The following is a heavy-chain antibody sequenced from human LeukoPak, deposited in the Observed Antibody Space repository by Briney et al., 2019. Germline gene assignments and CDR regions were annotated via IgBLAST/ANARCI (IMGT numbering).Heavy chain of an antibody. Sequence: GGSLRLSREASGFTFNTYSMNWARQAPGKGLEWVSSIDSSGGYMFYADSVKGRFIISRDNAKDSLYLQMNSLRVEYTAVYYCLRGDRRDYWGQGTLVTVSS. CDR3: LRGDRRDY. J-gene: IGHJ4*02. CDR1: GFTFNTYS. V-gene: IGHV3-21*06. CDR2: IDSSGGYM.